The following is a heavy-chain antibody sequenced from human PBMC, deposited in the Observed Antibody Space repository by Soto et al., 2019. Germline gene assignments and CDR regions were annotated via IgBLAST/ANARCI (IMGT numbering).Heavy chain of an antibody. J-gene: IGHJ6*02. CDR3: AKNSYGDSWNFGLDV. CDR1: GFTFSSYA. Sequence: GSLRLSCAASGFTFSSYAMSWVRQAPGKGLEWVSTLSASGSGSYYAESVKGRFTVSRDNSKNTMYLQMNSLRDEDTAVYYCAKNSYGDSWNFGLDVWGQGTTVTVSS. D-gene: IGHD4-17*01. CDR2: LSASGSGS. V-gene: IGHV3-23*01.